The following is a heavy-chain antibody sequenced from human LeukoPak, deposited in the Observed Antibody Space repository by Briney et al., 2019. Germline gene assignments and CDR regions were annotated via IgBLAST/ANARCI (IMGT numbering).Heavy chain of an antibody. CDR3: ASGGYSYDHYYYYYMDV. D-gene: IGHD5-18*01. J-gene: IGHJ6*03. V-gene: IGHV1-69*01. Sequence: GSSVKVSCKASGGTFSSYAISWVRQAPGQELEWMGGIIPIFGTANYAQKFQGRVTITADESTSTAYMELSSLRSEDTAVYYCASGGYSYDHYYYYYMDVWGKGTTVTVSS. CDR2: IIPIFGTA. CDR1: GGTFSSYA.